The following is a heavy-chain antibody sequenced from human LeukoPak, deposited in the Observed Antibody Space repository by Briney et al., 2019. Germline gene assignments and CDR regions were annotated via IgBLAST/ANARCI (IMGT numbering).Heavy chain of an antibody. Sequence: SETLSLTCAVYGGSFSGYYWSWIRQPPGKGLEWIGEINHSGSTNYNPSLKSRVTISVDTSKNQFSLKLSSVTAADTAVYYCASRNSDYASRGWFDPWGQGTLVTVSS. CDR1: GGSFSGYY. J-gene: IGHJ5*02. CDR3: ASRNSDYASRGWFDP. V-gene: IGHV4-34*01. D-gene: IGHD5-12*01. CDR2: INHSGST.